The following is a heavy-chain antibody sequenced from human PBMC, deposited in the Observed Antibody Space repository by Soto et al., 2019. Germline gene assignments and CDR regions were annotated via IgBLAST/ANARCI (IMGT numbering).Heavy chain of an antibody. Sequence: EVQLLESGGGLVQPGGSLRLSCAASGFTFNSCAMTWVRQAPGKGLEWVSTISGSSSSTFYADSVKGRFTTSRDNSKNMLYLQIDGLRAEDTAVYYCAKEYIVTTIADAFDIWGQGTMVTVSS. CDR2: ISGSSSST. J-gene: IGHJ3*02. CDR1: GFTFNSCA. D-gene: IGHD5-12*01. CDR3: AKEYIVTTIADAFDI. V-gene: IGHV3-23*01.